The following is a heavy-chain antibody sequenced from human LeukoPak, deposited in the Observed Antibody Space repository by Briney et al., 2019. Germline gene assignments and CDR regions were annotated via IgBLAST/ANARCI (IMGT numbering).Heavy chain of an antibody. CDR1: GFTFSDYA. CDR2: TRNKANGGTA. J-gene: IGHJ4*02. CDR3: SRAYSTGWLGINDY. V-gene: IGHV3-49*04. D-gene: IGHD6-19*01. Sequence: PGGSLRLSCTASGFTFSDYAVTWVRQAPGKGLEWVGFTRNKANGGTADYAASVKGRFTISRDDSKTIAYLQMDSLKTEDTAVYYCSRAYSTGWLGINDYWGQGALVTVSS.